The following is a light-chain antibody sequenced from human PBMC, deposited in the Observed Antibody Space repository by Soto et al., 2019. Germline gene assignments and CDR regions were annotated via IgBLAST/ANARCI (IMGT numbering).Light chain of an antibody. CDR2: GNS. Sequence: QSVLTQPPSVSAAPGQKVTISCSGSSSNIGNNYVSWYQQLPGTAPKLLIYGNSNRPSGVPDRFSGSKSGTSASLAITGLQAEDEADYYCQSYDSSLKVVFGGGTKLTVL. CDR3: QSYDSSLKVV. V-gene: IGLV1-40*01. CDR1: SSNIGNNY. J-gene: IGLJ2*01.